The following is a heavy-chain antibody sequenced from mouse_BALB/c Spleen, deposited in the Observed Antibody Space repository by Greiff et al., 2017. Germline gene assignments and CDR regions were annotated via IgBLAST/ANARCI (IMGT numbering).Heavy chain of an antibody. CDR2: ISSGGSYT. V-gene: IGHV5-9-4*01. D-gene: IGHD1-1*01. J-gene: IGHJ4*01. Sequence: EVKLVESGGGLVKPGGSLKLSCVASGFTFSSYAMSWVRQSPEKRLEWVAEISSGGSYTYYPDTVTGRFSISRDNAKNTLYLEMSSLRSEDTAMYYCARYYGSRRYYAMDYWGQGTSVTVSS. CDR3: ARYYGSRRYYAMDY. CDR1: GFTFSSYA.